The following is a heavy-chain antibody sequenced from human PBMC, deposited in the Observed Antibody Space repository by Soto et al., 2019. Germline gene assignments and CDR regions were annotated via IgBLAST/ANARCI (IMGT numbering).Heavy chain of an antibody. D-gene: IGHD3-3*01. V-gene: IGHV1-69*13. CDR3: ASPAHFWSGYRYYYGMDT. CDR2: IIPIFGTA. Sequence: SSVKVSCKASGGTFSSYAISWVRQAPGQGLEWMGGIIPIFGTANYAQKFQGRVTITADESTSTAYMELSSLRSEDTAVYYCASPAHFWSGYRYYYGMDTWGKGATVTVYS. J-gene: IGHJ6*01. CDR1: GGTFSSYA.